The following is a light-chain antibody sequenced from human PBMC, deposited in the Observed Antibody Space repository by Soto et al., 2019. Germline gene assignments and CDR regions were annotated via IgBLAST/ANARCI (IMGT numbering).Light chain of an antibody. CDR1: QSISRN. CDR2: GAS. CDR3: QQYNKGPVT. V-gene: IGKV3-15*01. Sequence: EIVMTQSPVTLSVSLGERATLSCRASQSISRNLAWYQQKLGQAPRIPIYGASTRATGIAARFSGSGSGTEFTLTISSLQSEDIGVYFCQQYNKGPVTFGQGTKVDIK. J-gene: IGKJ1*01.